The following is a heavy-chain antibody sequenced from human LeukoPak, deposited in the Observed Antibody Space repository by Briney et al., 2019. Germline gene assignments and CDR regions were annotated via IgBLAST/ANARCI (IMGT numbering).Heavy chain of an antibody. Sequence: GGSLRLSCTASGCTFGDYDMSWVRQAPGKGLEWVGFIRSKAYGVTTEYAASVKGRFNISRDDSKSIGYLQMNSLKTEDTAVYYCTRVDSSGGYWGQGTLVTVSS. V-gene: IGHV3-49*04. CDR2: IRSKAYGVTT. J-gene: IGHJ4*02. D-gene: IGHD6-19*01. CDR3: TRVDSSGGY. CDR1: GCTFGDYD.